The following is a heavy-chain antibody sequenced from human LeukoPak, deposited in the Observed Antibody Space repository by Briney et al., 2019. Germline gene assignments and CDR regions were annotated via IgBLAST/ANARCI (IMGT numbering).Heavy chain of an antibody. CDR1: GFSFSSYT. J-gene: IGHJ6*03. CDR3: ARTTVTSYFYYYMDV. CDR2: ISSSSTYI. Sequence: GSMRLSCAASGFSFSSYTMNWFRQAPGKGLEWVSSISSSSTYIYYAGSVKGRFTISRDNAKNSLYLQMNSLRAEDTAVYYCARTTVTSYFYYYMDVWGKGTTVTVSS. V-gene: IGHV3-21*01. D-gene: IGHD4-17*01.